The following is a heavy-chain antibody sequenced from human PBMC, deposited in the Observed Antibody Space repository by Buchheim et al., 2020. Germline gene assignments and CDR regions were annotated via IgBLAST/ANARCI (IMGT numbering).Heavy chain of an antibody. V-gene: IGHV3-23*01. J-gene: IGHJ6*02. Sequence: EVQLLESGGGLVQPGGSLRLSCAASGFTFSSYAMSWVRQAPGKGLEWVSAISGSGGSTYYADSVKGRLTISRDNSKNTLYLQMNSLRSGDTAVYYCAKEGYDFWSGYYIDYYYGMDVWGQGTT. D-gene: IGHD3-3*01. CDR1: GFTFSSYA. CDR3: AKEGYDFWSGYYIDYYYGMDV. CDR2: ISGSGGST.